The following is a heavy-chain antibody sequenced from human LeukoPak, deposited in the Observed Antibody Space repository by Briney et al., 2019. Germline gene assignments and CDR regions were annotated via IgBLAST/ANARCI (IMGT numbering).Heavy chain of an antibody. V-gene: IGHV3-23*01. J-gene: IGHJ4*02. CDR3: ARDDYGDW. CDR1: GFTFSSYA. CDR2: IRDSGGST. Sequence: PGGSLRLSCAASGFTFSSYAMTWIRQGPGEGLEWVSAIRDSGGSTYYADSVKGRFTISGDNSKNTLYLQMNSLRAEDTAVYYCARDDYGDWWGQGTLVTVSS.